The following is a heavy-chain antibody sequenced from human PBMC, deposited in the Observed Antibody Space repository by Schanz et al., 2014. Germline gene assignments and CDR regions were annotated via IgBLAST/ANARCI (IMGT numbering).Heavy chain of an antibody. CDR3: ARDGGRDGYNLAFDV. D-gene: IGHD5-12*01. J-gene: IGHJ3*01. CDR2: TSNDGSFT. V-gene: IGHV3-74*01. CDR1: GFTFSTYW. Sequence: EVQLVESGGGLVQPGGSLRLSCAASGFTFSTYWMHWVRQAPGKGLVWVSRTSNDGSFTTFADSVKGRFTISRDNAKNTLYLQMNSLRAEDTAVYFCARDGGRDGYNLAFDVWGQGTLVTVSS.